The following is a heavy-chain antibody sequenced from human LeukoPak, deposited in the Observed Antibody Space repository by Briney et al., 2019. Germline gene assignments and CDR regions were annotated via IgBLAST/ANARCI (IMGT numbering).Heavy chain of an antibody. J-gene: IGHJ6*03. CDR2: IYKNAIT. CDR1: GFTVSSNY. Sequence: GGSLRLSCAASGFTVSSNYMTWVRQAPGKGLEWVSVIYKNAITYYADTVKGRFTISRDNSKNMLYLQMNSLRADDTAVYYCARGSPVDTFRGYYYMDVWGKGTTVTISS. V-gene: IGHV3-53*01. D-gene: IGHD5-18*01. CDR3: ARGSPVDTFRGYYYMDV.